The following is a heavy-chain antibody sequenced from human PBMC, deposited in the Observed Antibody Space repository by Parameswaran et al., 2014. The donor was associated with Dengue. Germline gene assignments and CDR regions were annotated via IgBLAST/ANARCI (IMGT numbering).Heavy chain of an antibody. CDR2: IYYSGST. V-gene: IGHV4-31*02. CDR3: ARGGSNYYYYMDV. D-gene: IGHD2-15*01. J-gene: IGHJ6*03. Sequence: RWIRQPPGKGLEWIGYIYYSGSTYYNPSLKSRVTISVDTSKNQFSLKLSSVTAADTAVYYCARGGSNYYYYMDVWGQGTTVTVSS.